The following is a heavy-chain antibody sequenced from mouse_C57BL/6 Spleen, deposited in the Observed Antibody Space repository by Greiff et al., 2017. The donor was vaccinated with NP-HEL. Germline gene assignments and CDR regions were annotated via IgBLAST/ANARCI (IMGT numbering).Heavy chain of an antibody. Sequence: QVTLKVSGPGILQPSQTLSLTCSFSGFSLSTCGMGVGWIRQPSGKGLEGLAHIWWDDDKYYNPALKSRLTISKDTSKNQVFLKIANVDTADTATYYCARIEGYSNYAYWYFDVWGTGTTVTVSS. CDR1: GFSLSTCGMG. J-gene: IGHJ1*03. V-gene: IGHV8-8*01. CDR2: IWWDDDK. D-gene: IGHD2-5*01. CDR3: ARIEGYSNYAYWYFDV.